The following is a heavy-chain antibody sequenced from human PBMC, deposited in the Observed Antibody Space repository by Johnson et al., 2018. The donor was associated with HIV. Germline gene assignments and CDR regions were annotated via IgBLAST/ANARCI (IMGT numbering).Heavy chain of an antibody. CDR3: ARRLGAMTLDDAFDI. J-gene: IGHJ3*02. V-gene: IGHV3-7*01. D-gene: IGHD3-16*01. CDR2: IKQDGSEK. Sequence: EVQLVESGGGVVQPGRSLRLSCAASGFTFSSYWMSWVRQAPGKGLEWVANIKQDGSEKYYVDYVKGRFTISRDNAKNSLYLQMNSLRAEDTAVYYCARRLGAMTLDDAFDIWGQGTMVTVSS. CDR1: GFTFSSYW.